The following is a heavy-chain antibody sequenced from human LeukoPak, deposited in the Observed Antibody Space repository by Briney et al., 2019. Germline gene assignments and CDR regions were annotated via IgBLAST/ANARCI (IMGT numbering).Heavy chain of an antibody. CDR2: IKQDGTEK. J-gene: IGHJ4*02. V-gene: IGHV3-7*01. D-gene: IGHD2-21*01. CDR1: GFTFSSYS. Sequence: GGSLRLSCAASGFTFSSYSMSWVRQAPGKGLEWVANIKQDGTEKYYVDSVKGRFTISRDNAKNSLYLQMNSLRAEDTAVYYCARSRSRPLLPPLPKSQYYFDYWGQGTLVTVSS. CDR3: ARSRSRPLLPPLPKSQYYFDY.